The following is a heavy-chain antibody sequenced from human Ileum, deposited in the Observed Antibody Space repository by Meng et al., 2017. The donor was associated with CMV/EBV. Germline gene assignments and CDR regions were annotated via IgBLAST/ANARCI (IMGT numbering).Heavy chain of an antibody. Sequence: LPQSTSRLGKPSETLLLTFTISRGSIRSAYWSWIRQPAGQGLEWIGRIYTSGSTNYNPSLKSRVTMSVDTSKTQFSLKLSSVTAADTAVYYCARGPYSSSWSSFDYWGQGTLVTVPS. CDR2: IYTSGST. CDR3: ARGPYSSSWSSFDY. J-gene: IGHJ4*02. D-gene: IGHD6-13*01. CDR1: RGSIRSAY. V-gene: IGHV4-4*07.